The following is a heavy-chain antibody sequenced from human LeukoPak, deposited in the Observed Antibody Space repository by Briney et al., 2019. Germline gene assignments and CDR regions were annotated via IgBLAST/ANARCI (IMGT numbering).Heavy chain of an antibody. CDR3: ARDTGLMDTAMASY. Sequence: GGSLRLSCAASGFTFSSYAMHWVRQAPGKGLEWVAVISYDGSNKYYADSVKGRFTISRDNSKNTLYLQMNSLRAEDTAVYYCARDTGLMDTAMASYWGQGTLVTVSS. CDR1: GFTFSSYA. J-gene: IGHJ4*02. D-gene: IGHD5-18*01. CDR2: ISYDGSNK. V-gene: IGHV3-30-3*01.